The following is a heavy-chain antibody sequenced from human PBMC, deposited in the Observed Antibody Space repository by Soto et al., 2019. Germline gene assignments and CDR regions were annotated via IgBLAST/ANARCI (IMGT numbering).Heavy chain of an antibody. CDR1: GFSFSTST. CDR2: VSDYGSNA. D-gene: IGHD3-22*01. V-gene: IGHV3-30-3*01. Sequence: QVQLVESGGGVVQPGRSLRLSCAASGFSFSTSTKHWVRLTAGKGLEWVALVSDYGSNADYADSVQGRFTISRDNSKNTLFLQMDSLRPEDTAIYYCAGVRPGDNGYPFFDYWGQGTLVTVSS. J-gene: IGHJ4*02. CDR3: AGVRPGDNGYPFFDY.